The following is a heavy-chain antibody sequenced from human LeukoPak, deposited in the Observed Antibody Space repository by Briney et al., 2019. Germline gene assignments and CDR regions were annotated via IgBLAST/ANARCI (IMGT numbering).Heavy chain of an antibody. CDR3: ATSDIYTGYYTLHAGEYKRWFDP. D-gene: IGHD3-9*01. CDR2: FDPEDGET. V-gene: IGHV1-24*01. J-gene: IGHJ5*02. Sequence: ASVKVSRKVSGYTLTELSMHWVRQAPGKGLEWMGGFDPEDGETIYAQKFQGRVTMTEDTSTDTAYMELSSLRSEDTAVYYCATSDIYTGYYTLHAGEYKRWFDPWGQGTLVTVSS. CDR1: GYTLTELS.